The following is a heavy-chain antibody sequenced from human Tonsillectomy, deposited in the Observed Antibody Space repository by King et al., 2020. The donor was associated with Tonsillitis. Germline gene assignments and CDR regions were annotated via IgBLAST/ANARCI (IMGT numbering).Heavy chain of an antibody. J-gene: IGHJ4*02. Sequence: VQLVESGGGVVQPGRSLRLSCAASGFTFSNYGMHWVRQAPGKGLEWVAGIWYDGSKKYHADSVKGRFTISRDNSKSTLNLQMTSLGAEDTAVYFCARDLGSGVKWGQGTLVSVSS. D-gene: IGHD6-25*01. CDR3: ARDLGSGVK. CDR2: IWYDGSKK. CDR1: GFTFSNYG. V-gene: IGHV3-33*01.